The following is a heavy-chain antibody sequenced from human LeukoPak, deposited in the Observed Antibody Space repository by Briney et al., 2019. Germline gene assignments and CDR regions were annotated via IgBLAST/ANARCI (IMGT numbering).Heavy chain of an antibody. CDR1: GYTFTSYA. CDR2: INTNTGNP. D-gene: IGHD6-19*01. CDR3: ARDGAVAGSYYYYMDV. J-gene: IGHJ6*03. Sequence: GASVKVSCKASGYTFTSYAMNWVRQAPGQGLEWMGWINTNTGNPTYAQGFTGRFVFSLDTSVSTAYLQISSLKAEDTAVYYCARDGAVAGSYYYYMDVWGKGTTVTVSS. V-gene: IGHV7-4-1*02.